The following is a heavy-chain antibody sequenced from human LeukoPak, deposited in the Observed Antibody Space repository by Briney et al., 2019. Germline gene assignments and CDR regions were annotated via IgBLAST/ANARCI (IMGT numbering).Heavy chain of an antibody. CDR2: LYYMRGA. J-gene: IGHJ2*01. CDR3: ARTPSVTGTAVGYFDL. CDR1: GGSISGYY. Sequence: SETLSLTCTVSGGSISGYYWNWSRQPPGKGVEWIGNLYYMRGAWYKSSLKSRVTTSVDTSRNEFSLKLSSVTAADTAVYYCARTPSVTGTAVGYFDLWGRGTLVTVSS. D-gene: IGHD1-7*01. V-gene: IGHV4-59*01.